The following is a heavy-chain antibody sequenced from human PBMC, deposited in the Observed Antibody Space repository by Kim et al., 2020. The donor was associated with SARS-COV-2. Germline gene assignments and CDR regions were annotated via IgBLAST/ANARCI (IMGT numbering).Heavy chain of an antibody. CDR2: IYYTGIT. D-gene: IGHD6-19*01. V-gene: IGHV4-61*08. J-gene: IGHJ4*02. CDR1: GDSVSSGDLY. CDR3: ARGVSAGPLYYFHY. Sequence: SETLSLTCSVSGDSVSSGDLYWSWIRQPPGEGLEWIGYIYYTGITNYNRSLKSRVAISLDTSKNQFSLKMNSVTAADTAVYYFARGVSAGPLYYFHYWGQRSLATVS.